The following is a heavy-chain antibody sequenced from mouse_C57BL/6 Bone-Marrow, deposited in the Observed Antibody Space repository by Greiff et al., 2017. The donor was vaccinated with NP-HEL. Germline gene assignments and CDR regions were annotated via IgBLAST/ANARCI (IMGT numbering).Heavy chain of an antibody. CDR2: IDPEDGET. V-gene: IGHV14-2*01. CDR3: ASRWLPVSLNWYFDV. D-gene: IGHD2-3*01. CDR1: GFNIKDYY. J-gene: IGHJ1*03. Sequence: VQLQQSGAELVKPGASVKLSCTASGFNIKDYYMHWVKQRTEQGLEWIGRIDPEDGETKYAPKFQGKATITADTSSNTAYLQLSSLTSEDTAVYYCASRWLPVSLNWYFDVWGTGTTVTVSS.